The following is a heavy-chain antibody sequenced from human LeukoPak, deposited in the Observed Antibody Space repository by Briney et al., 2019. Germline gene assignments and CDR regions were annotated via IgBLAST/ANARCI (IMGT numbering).Heavy chain of an antibody. V-gene: IGHV1-18*01. CDR3: ARGDAYYGSGRHYYGMDV. CDR1: GYTFSSYG. D-gene: IGHD3-10*01. CDR2: ISAYNGNT. J-gene: IGHJ6*02. Sequence: ASVKVSCKASGYTFSSYGIIWVRQAPGQGLEWMGWISAYNGNTNYAQKLQGRVTMTTDTSTSTAYMELRGLRSDDTAVYYCARGDAYYGSGRHYYGMDVWGQGTTVTVSS.